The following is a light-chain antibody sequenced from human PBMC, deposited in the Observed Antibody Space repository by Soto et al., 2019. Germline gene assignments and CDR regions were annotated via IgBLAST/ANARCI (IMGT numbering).Light chain of an antibody. Sequence: EIVMTQSPATLSVSPGERATLSCRASQRVSSNLAWYQQMPGQAPRLLIYGASTRATGIPARFSGSGSGTEFPLTISSLQSEDFDVYYCQQYNNGPPWTFGQGTKVEIK. CDR2: GAS. J-gene: IGKJ1*01. CDR3: QQYNNGPPWT. CDR1: QRVSSN. V-gene: IGKV3-15*01.